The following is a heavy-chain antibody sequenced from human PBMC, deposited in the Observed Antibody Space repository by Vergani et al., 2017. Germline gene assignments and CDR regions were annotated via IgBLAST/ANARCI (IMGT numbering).Heavy chain of an antibody. CDR1: GSTFSSYA. V-gene: IGHV3-48*04. Sequence: EVQLVESGGGLVQPGGSLRLSCAASGSTFSSYAMNWVRQAPGKGLEWVSGISWNSGAVDYADSVRGRFTISRDNAKNSLFLDMSSLRAEDTAVYYCVRDVRVSRTWGQGTLVAVSS. CDR3: VRDVRVSRT. J-gene: IGHJ3*01. CDR2: ISWNSGAV.